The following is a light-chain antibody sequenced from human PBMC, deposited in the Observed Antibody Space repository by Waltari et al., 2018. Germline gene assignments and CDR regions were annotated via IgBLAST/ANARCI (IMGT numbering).Light chain of an antibody. Sequence: EIVLTQSPGTLSLSPGERATLSCRASQSVTSTYLAWYQHKPGQPPRLLIFGASNRAIGIPDRFSGSGSGTDFTLTINRLEPEDFAVYYCQQYGNSPQTFGHGTKVEVK. V-gene: IGKV3-20*01. J-gene: IGKJ1*01. CDR2: GAS. CDR1: QSVTSTY. CDR3: QQYGNSPQT.